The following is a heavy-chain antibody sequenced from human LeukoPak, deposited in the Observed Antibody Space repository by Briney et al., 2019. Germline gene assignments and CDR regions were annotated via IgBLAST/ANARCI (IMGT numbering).Heavy chain of an antibody. CDR1: GFTVSSDS. CDR3: ARGPKMATIQTQNYFDY. Sequence: GGSLRLSCTVSGFTVSSDSMSWVRQAPGKGLEWVSFIYSGGSTHYSDSVKGRFTISRDNSKNTLYLQMNSLRAEDTAVYYCARGPKMATIQTQNYFDYWGQGTLVTVSS. J-gene: IGHJ4*02. D-gene: IGHD5-24*01. CDR2: IYSGGST. V-gene: IGHV3-53*01.